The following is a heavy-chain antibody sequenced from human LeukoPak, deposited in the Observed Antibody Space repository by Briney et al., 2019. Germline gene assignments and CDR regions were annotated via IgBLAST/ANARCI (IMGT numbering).Heavy chain of an antibody. CDR1: GFTFSDYY. D-gene: IGHD3-9*01. V-gene: IGHV3-11*04. CDR3: ARAAYSDILTGSDAFDI. CDR2: ISSSGSTI. J-gene: IGHJ3*02. Sequence: GGSLRLSCAASGFTFSDYYMSWIRQAPGKGLEWVSYISSSGSTIYYADSVKGRFTISRDNAKNSLYLQMSSLRAEDTAVYYCARAAYSDILTGSDAFDIWGQGTMVTVSS.